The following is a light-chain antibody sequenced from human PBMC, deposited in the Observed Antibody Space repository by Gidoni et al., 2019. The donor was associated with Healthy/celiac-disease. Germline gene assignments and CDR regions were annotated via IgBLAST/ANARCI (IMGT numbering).Light chain of an antibody. CDR1: SSNIGAGYD. V-gene: IGLV1-40*01. J-gene: IGLJ1*01. CDR3: QSYDSSLSGTYV. CDR2: GNS. Sequence: QSVLTQPPSVSGAPVQRVPISCTGRSSNIGAGYDVPWYQQLPGTAPKLLIYGNSDRTSGVPDRFSGSKSGTSASLAITGLQAEDEADYYCQSYDSSLSGTYVFGTGTKVTVL.